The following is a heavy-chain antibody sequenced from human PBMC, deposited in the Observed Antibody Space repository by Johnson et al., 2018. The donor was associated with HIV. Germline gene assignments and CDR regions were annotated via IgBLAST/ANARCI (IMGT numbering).Heavy chain of an antibody. V-gene: IGHV3-30-3*01. CDR1: GVTFNNYA. D-gene: IGHD3-10*01. CDR3: ARGGHAVLAKPFGAFAI. Sequence: QVQLVESGGGVVQPGRSLRLSCAASGVTFNNYAMHWDSQALGQRLEWVAVISYAGSNEFYADSVKGGFNLSSDNSKYTRYLQMNSLRAEDTAVYYCARGGHAVLAKPFGAFAIWGQGTMFTVSS. J-gene: IGHJ3*02. CDR2: ISYAGSNE.